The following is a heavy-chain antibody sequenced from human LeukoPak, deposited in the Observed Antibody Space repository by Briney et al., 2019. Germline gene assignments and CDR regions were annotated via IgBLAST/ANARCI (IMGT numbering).Heavy chain of an antibody. Sequence: GGSLRLSCAASGFTFSSYAMGWVHQAPGKGLEWVSAINGGGGRTYYADSVKGRFTISRDKSKNTLYLQMNSLRPEDTAVYYCAKDDAWLRFGEWSQGTLVTVSS. CDR1: GFTFSSYA. CDR2: INGGGGRT. CDR3: AKDDAWLRFGE. J-gene: IGHJ4*02. D-gene: IGHD3-10*01. V-gene: IGHV3-23*01.